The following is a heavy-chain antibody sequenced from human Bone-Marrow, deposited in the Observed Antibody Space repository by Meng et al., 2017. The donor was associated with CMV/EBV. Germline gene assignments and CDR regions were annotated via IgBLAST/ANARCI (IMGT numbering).Heavy chain of an antibody. V-gene: IGHV3-53*01. D-gene: IGHD2/OR15-2a*01. CDR1: GFIVSSTY. Sequence: GGSLRLSCEVSGFIVSSTYMSWVRQAPGKGLEWVSVIYTGGTTFKANSVKGRFTISRDNSKNTLFLQMNRLRAEDTAVYYCARSILSNGFDAIDIWGQGTMVTVSS. CDR2: IYTGGTT. CDR3: ARSILSNGFDAIDI. J-gene: IGHJ3*02.